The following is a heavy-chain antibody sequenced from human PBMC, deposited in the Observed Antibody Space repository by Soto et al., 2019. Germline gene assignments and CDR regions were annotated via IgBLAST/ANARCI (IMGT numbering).Heavy chain of an antibody. CDR1: GFTFSDYC. J-gene: IGHJ5*02. V-gene: IGHV3-21*06. Sequence: KSGGSLRLSCVVSGFTFSDYCMNWVRQAPGRGLDCVASISSGRNFIYYAHSVSPRFTISRDNAENPLSLQMNSLGVEDTATYYCARTIIAFGEVIAPHWFDPWGQGTQGTVSA. D-gene: IGHD3-16*02. CDR3: ARTIIAFGEVIAPHWFDP. CDR2: ISSGRNFI.